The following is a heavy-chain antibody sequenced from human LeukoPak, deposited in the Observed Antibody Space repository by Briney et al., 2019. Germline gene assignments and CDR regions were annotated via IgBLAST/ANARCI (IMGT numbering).Heavy chain of an antibody. CDR3: ARGSGWYYFDY. V-gene: IGHV4-34*01. D-gene: IGHD6-19*01. CDR1: GGSFSGYY. J-gene: IGHJ4*02. CDR2: INHSGST. Sequence: SETLSLTCAVYGGSFSGYYWSWIRQPPGKGLEWIGEINHSGSTNYNPSLKSRVTISVDTSKNQFSLKLSSVTAADTAVYYCARGSGWYYFDYWGQGTLVTVSS.